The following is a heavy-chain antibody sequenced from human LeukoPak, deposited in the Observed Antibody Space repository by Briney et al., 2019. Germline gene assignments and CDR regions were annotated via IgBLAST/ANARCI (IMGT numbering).Heavy chain of an antibody. Sequence: GGSLRLSCAASGFTFSSYSMNWVRQAPGKGLEWVSSISSSSSYIYYADSVKGRFTISRDNAKNSLYLQMNSLRDEDMAVYYCARHVDFWSGYSSQYDYWGQGTLVTVSS. J-gene: IGHJ4*02. CDR2: ISSSSSYI. CDR1: GFTFSSYS. CDR3: ARHVDFWSGYSSQYDY. D-gene: IGHD3-3*01. V-gene: IGHV3-21*01.